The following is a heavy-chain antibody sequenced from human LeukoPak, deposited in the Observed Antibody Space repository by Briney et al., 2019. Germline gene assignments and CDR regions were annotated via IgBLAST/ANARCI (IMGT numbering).Heavy chain of an antibody. CDR3: ARDNSRNDLEY. J-gene: IGHJ4*02. V-gene: IGHV3-7*04. CDR1: GFTFNSYW. D-gene: IGHD1-1*01. CDR2: INQDGSQE. Sequence: PGGSLRLSCAASGFTFNSYWMNCVRQAPGKGLQWVANINQDGSQEYYVDSVKGRFTISRDNAKNSLYLQINSLRAEDTAVYNCARDNSRNDLEYWGQGTLVTVSS.